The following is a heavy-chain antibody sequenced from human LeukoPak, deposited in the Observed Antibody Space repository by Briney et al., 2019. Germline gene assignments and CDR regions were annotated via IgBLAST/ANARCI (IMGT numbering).Heavy chain of an antibody. CDR1: GFTFSSYA. CDR2: ISGSGGST. Sequence: GGSLRLSCAASGFTFSSYAMSWVRQAPGKGLEWVSAISGSGGSTYYADSVKGRFTISRDNSKNTLYLQMNSLRAEDTAVYYCAKDWNDYDSSGYNERLDDWGQETLVAVVS. CDR3: AKDWNDYDSSGYNERLDD. D-gene: IGHD3-22*01. V-gene: IGHV3-23*01. J-gene: IGHJ4*02.